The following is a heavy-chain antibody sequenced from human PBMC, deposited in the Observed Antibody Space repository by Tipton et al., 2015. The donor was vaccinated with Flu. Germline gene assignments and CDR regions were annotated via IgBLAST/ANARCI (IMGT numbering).Heavy chain of an antibody. CDR2: ISYSGST. Sequence: TLSLTCTVSGGSISSYYWSWIRQSPGKGLEWIGYISYSGSTNYNPSLKSRVTISVDTSKNQFSLKLSSVTAADTAVYYCARLSSNWYHQLDNWGPGTLVNVSS. D-gene: IGHD6-13*01. J-gene: IGHJ4*02. CDR1: GGSISSYY. V-gene: IGHV4-59*01. CDR3: ARLSSNWYHQLDN.